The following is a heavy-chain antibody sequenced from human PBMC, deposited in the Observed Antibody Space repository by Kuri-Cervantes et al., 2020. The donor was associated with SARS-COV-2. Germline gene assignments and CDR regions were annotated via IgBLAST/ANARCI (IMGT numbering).Heavy chain of an antibody. CDR3: AKERLKRSLTYGWEVNREYYYGMDV. J-gene: IGHJ6*02. Sequence: GGSLRLSCAVSGLSINNYDMHWVRQAQGKGPEWVAVISYEGSTKHYSDSVKGRFTISRDNSKNTLYLQMNGLRAEDPAVYYCAKERLKRSLTYGWEVNREYYYGMDVWGQGTTVTVSS. CDR2: ISYEGSTK. CDR1: GLSINNYD. D-gene: IGHD5-24*01. V-gene: IGHV3-30*18.